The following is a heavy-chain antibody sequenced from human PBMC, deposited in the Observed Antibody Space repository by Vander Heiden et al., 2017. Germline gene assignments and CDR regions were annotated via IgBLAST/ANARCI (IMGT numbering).Heavy chain of an antibody. V-gene: IGHV3-30*03. D-gene: IGHD1-20*01. CDR3: ARGLTGTGDY. CDR2: ISYDGSNK. Sequence: QVQLVESGGGVVQPVRSLRLSCAASGSTFSNYGMHWVRQAPGKGLEWVALISYDGSNKFYADSVKGRFTISRDKSRHTVYLQMNSLTAEDTAVYYCARGLTGTGDYWGQGTLVTVSS. J-gene: IGHJ4*02. CDR1: GSTFSNYG.